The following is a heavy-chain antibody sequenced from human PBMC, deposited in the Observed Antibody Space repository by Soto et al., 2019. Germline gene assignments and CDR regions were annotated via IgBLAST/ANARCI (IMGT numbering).Heavy chain of an antibody. CDR3: ARVPRTIFGVDDAFDI. Sequence: GASVKVSCKVSGYTLTELSMHWVRQAPGKGLEWMGGFDPEDGETIYAQKFQGRVTMTEDTSTDTAYMELSSLRSEDTVVYYCARVPRTIFGVDDAFDIWGQGTMVNVSS. CDR1: GYTLTELS. CDR2: FDPEDGET. J-gene: IGHJ3*02. D-gene: IGHD3-3*01. V-gene: IGHV1-24*01.